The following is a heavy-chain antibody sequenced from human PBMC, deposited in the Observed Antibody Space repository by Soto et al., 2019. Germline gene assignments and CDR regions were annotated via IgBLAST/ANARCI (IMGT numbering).Heavy chain of an antibody. J-gene: IGHJ4*02. Sequence: SETLSLTCAVYGGSFSGYYWSWIRQPPGKGLEWIGEINHSGSTNYNPSLKSRVTISVDTSKNQFSLKLSSVTAADTAVYYCARGHGYGDKKIDYWGQGTLVTVSS. CDR1: GGSFSGYY. CDR2: INHSGST. CDR3: ARGHGYGDKKIDY. V-gene: IGHV4-34*01. D-gene: IGHD4-17*01.